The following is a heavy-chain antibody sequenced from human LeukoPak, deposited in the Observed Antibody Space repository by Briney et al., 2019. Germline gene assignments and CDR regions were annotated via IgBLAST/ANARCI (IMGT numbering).Heavy chain of an antibody. V-gene: IGHV3-23*01. D-gene: IGHD3-10*01. CDR3: AKDTQKYGSGSYSPDY. J-gene: IGHJ4*02. CDR1: GFTFSSYA. CDR2: ISGSGGST. Sequence: GSLRLSCAASGFTFSSYAMSWVRQAPRKGLEWVSAISGSGGSTYYADSVKGRFTISRDNAKNSLYLQMNSLRAEDTALYYCAKDTQKYGSGSYSPDYWGQGTLITVSS.